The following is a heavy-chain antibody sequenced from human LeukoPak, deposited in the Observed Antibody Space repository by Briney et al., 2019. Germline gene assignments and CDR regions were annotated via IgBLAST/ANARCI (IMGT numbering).Heavy chain of an antibody. J-gene: IGHJ5*02. CDR3: ARETPYGSGPPTRDNWFDP. Sequence: SVKVSCKVSGDTFNTFGFTWVRQAPGQGLEWMGGIVPGFGAVNYAPGFQDRITVTADESTSTAYMELSSLRSEGTAVYYCARETPYGSGPPTRDNWFDPWGQGTLVTVSS. CDR1: GDTFNTFG. V-gene: IGHV1-69*13. D-gene: IGHD3-10*01. CDR2: IVPGFGAV.